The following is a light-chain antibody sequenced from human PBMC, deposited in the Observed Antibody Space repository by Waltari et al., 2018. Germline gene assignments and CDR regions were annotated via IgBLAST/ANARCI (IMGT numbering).Light chain of an antibody. J-gene: IGKJ2*01. CDR2: WAS. CDR3: QQYYSTPPT. V-gene: IGKV4-1*01. Sequence: DIVMTQSPDSLAVSLGERATINCKSSQSLLWSFNNNNYLPWYQQKPGQPPKLLIHWASTRESGVPDRFSGSGSGADFTLTISSLQAEDVAVYYCQQYYSTPPTFGQGTKLEIK. CDR1: QSLLWSFNNNNY.